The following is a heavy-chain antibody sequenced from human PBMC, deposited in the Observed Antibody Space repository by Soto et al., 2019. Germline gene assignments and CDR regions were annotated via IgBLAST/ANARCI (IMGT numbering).Heavy chain of an antibody. J-gene: IGHJ4*02. Sequence: SETLSLTCAVSGYSISSGYYWGWIRQPPGKGLEWSGSIYHSGSTYYNPSLKSRVTISVDTSKNQFSLKLSSVTAADTAVYYCASFDYGDYFDYWGQGTLVTVSS. CDR3: ASFDYGDYFDY. V-gene: IGHV4-38-2*01. CDR1: GYSISSGYY. D-gene: IGHD4-17*01. CDR2: IYHSGST.